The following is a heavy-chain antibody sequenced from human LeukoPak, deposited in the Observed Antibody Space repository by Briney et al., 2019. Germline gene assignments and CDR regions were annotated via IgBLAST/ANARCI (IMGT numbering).Heavy chain of an antibody. Sequence: PGGSLRLSCAASGFIFSSYSMSWVRQAPGKGLEWVSSISTSSSYIYYADSVKGRFTISRDNSKNTLYLQMNSLRAEDTAVYYCAKARGYSPLGAFDIWGQGTMVTVSS. CDR2: ISTSSSYI. V-gene: IGHV3-21*04. CDR1: GFIFSSYS. CDR3: AKARGYSPLGAFDI. J-gene: IGHJ3*02. D-gene: IGHD5-12*01.